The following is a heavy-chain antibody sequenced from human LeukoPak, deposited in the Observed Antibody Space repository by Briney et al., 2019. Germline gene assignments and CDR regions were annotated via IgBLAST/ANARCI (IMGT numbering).Heavy chain of an antibody. CDR3: ASWMAVAGPWYFDL. Sequence: GGSLRLSCAASGFTFSSYSMNWVRQAPGKGLEWVSSISSSSSYIYYADSVKGRFTISRDNAKNSLYLQMNSLRAEDTAVYYCASWMAVAGPWYFDLWGQGTLVTVSS. CDR2: ISSSSSYI. D-gene: IGHD6-19*01. V-gene: IGHV3-21*01. CDR1: GFTFSSYS. J-gene: IGHJ2*01.